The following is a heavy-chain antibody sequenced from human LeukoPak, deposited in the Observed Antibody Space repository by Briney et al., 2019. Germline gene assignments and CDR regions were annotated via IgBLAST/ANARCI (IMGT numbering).Heavy chain of an antibody. D-gene: IGHD2-8*01. CDR3: ARSPPGLIYMDV. CDR1: GGTSNSYA. CDR2: FIPIFGTA. J-gene: IGHJ6*03. Sequence: SVKVPCKASGGTSNSYAISWVRQAPGQGFEWMGGFIPIFGTANYAQKFQGRVMITADESTSTAYMDPNSLRSEDTAVYYCARSPPGLIYMDVWGKGTTVSVSS. V-gene: IGHV1-69*13.